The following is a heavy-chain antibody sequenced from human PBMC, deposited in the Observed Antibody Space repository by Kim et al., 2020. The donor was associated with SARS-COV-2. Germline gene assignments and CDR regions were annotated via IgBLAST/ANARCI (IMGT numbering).Heavy chain of an antibody. CDR1: GFTFSSYG. CDR3: AKVKVLWFVYDAFDI. V-gene: IGHV3-30*18. Sequence: GGSLRLSCAASGFTFSSYGMHGVRQAPGKGLEWVAVISYDGSNKYYADSVKGRFTISRDNSKNTLYLQMNSLRAEDTAVYYCAKVKVLWFVYDAFDIWGQGTMVTVSS. J-gene: IGHJ3*02. CDR2: ISYDGSNK. D-gene: IGHD3-10*01.